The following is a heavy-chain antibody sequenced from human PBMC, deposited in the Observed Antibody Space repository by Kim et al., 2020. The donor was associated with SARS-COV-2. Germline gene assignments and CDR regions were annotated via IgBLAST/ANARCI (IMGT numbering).Heavy chain of an antibody. J-gene: IGHJ3*02. D-gene: IGHD3-3*01. CDR3: ARRDFWSGYYAFDI. V-gene: IGHV3-33*01. Sequence: ADSVKGRFTISRDNSKNTLYLQMNSLRAEDTAVYYCARRDFWSGYYAFDIWGQGTMVTVSS.